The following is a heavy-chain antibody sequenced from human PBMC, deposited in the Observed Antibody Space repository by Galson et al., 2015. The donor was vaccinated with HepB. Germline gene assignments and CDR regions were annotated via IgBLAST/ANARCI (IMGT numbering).Heavy chain of an antibody. V-gene: IGHV4-31*03. J-gene: IGHJ3*02. Sequence: LTCTVSGGSISSGGYYWSWIRQHPGKGLEWIGYIYYSGSTYYNPSLKSRVTISVDTSKNQFSLKLSSVTAADTAVYYCARRSSSWSNDAFDIWGQGTMVTVSP. D-gene: IGHD6-13*01. CDR3: ARRSSSWSNDAFDI. CDR1: GGSISSGGYY. CDR2: IYYSGST.